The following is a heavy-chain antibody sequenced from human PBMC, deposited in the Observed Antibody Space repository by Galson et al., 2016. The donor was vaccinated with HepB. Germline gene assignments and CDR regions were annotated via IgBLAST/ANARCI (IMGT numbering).Heavy chain of an antibody. CDR3: AKEGSGPYGGKDEYFQH. D-gene: IGHD4-23*01. J-gene: IGHJ1*01. CDR2: ISYDGSYK. V-gene: IGHV3-30*18. CDR1: GFTFSTYG. Sequence: SLRLSCAPSGFTFSTYGMHWVRQAPGKGLDWVAVISYDGSYKDYADSVQGRFTISRDNSKNTLDLQMDSLRAEDTAVYYCAKEGSGPYGGKDEYFQHWGQGTLVTVSS.